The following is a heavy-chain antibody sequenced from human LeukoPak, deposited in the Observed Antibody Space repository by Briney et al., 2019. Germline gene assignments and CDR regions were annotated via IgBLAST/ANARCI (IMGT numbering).Heavy chain of an antibody. CDR1: GFTFSSYA. J-gene: IGHJ4*02. V-gene: IGHV3-64*01. Sequence: PGGSLRLSCAASGFTFSSYAMHWVRQAPGKGLEYVSAISSNGGSTYYANSVKGRFTISRDNSKNTLYLQMNSLRAEDTAVYYCVKAQRGFDDFWSGYDYWGQGTLVTVSS. D-gene: IGHD3-3*01. CDR3: VKAQRGFDDFWSGYDY. CDR2: ISSNGGST.